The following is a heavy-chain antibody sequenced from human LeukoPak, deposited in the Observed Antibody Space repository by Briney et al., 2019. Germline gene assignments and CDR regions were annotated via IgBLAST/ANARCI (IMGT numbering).Heavy chain of an antibody. CDR1: GFTFSRYW. CDR3: ARGVAGYCTNGVCYPLDY. V-gene: IGHV3-74*01. Sequence: LAGGCLRLSCAASGFTFSRYWMDWVRQAPGKGLGWVSRVNSDGRRTRYADSGKGRFTISRDNAKNTLYLQMNSLRAEDTAVYYCARGVAGYCTNGVCYPLDYWGQGTLVTVSS. J-gene: IGHJ4*02. D-gene: IGHD2-8*01. CDR2: VNSDGRRT.